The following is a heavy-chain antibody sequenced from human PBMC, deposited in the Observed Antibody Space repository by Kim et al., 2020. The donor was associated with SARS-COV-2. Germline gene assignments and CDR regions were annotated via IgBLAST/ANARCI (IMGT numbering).Heavy chain of an antibody. V-gene: IGHV3-23*01. J-gene: IGHJ6*02. CDR3: AKDVNSSGWLTFLYYYYGMDV. CDR2: ISGSGGST. Sequence: GGSLRLSCAASGFTFSSYAMSWVRQAPGKGLEWVSAISGSGGSTYYADSVKGRFTISRDNSKNTLYLQMNSLRAEDTAVYYCAKDVNSSGWLTFLYYYYGMDVWGQGTTVTVSS. CDR1: GFTFSSYA. D-gene: IGHD6-19*01.